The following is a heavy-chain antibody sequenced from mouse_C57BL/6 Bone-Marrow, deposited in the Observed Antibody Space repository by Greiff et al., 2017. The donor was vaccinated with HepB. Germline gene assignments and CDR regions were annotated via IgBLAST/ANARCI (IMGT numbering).Heavy chain of an antibody. CDR3: AREIWLRREGYFDV. CDR2: IWTGGGT. CDR1: GFSLTSYA. J-gene: IGHJ1*03. Sequence: QVQLQQSGPGLVAPSQSLSITCTVSGFSLTSYAISWVRQPPGKGLEWLGVIWTGGGTNYNSALKSRLSISKDNSKSKVFLKMNSLQNDDTARYYCAREIWLRREGYFDVWGTGTTVTVSS. V-gene: IGHV2-9-1*01. D-gene: IGHD2-2*01.